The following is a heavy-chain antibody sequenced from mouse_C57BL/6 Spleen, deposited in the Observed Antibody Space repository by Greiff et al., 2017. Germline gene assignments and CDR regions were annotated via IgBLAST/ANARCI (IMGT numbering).Heavy chain of an antibody. CDR1: GYTFTDYE. V-gene: IGHV1-15*01. CDR3: TSVAWFAY. Sequence: QVQLQQSGAELVRPGASVTLSCKASGYTFTDYEMPWVKQTPVHGLEWIGAIDPETGGTAYNQKFKGKAILTADKSSSTAYMGLRSLTSEDSAVYYCTSVAWFAYWGQGTLVTVSA. CDR2: IDPETGGT. J-gene: IGHJ3*01.